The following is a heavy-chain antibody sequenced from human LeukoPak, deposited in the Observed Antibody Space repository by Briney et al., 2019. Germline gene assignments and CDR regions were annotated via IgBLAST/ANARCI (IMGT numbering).Heavy chain of an antibody. J-gene: IGHJ3*02. V-gene: IGHV3-20*04. CDR2: INWNGGST. D-gene: IGHD3-22*01. CDR1: GFTFDDYG. CDR3: ARGQDLLKYYYDSSGPSVDAFDI. Sequence: PRGSLRLSCAASGFTFDDYGMSWVRQAPGKGLEWVSGINWNGGSTGYADSVKGRFTISRDDAKNSLYLQMNSLRAEDTALYYCARGQDLLKYYYDSSGPSVDAFDIWGQGTMVTVSS.